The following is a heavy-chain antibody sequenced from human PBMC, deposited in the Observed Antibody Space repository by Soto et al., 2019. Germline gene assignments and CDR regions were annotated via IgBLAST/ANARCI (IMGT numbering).Heavy chain of an antibody. CDR2: ISGSGDKT. V-gene: IGHV3-23*01. D-gene: IGHD6-13*01. CDR1: GFSFSNFA. CDR3: AKDYASTWYWYFDP. J-gene: IGHJ5*02. Sequence: GGSLRLSCAASGFSFSNFAMSWVRQAPGTGLEWVSSISGSGDKTYYLDSVKGRFTISRDNSKNTLYLHMNSLGAEDTAVYFCAKDYASTWYWYFDPWGQGTLVTGSS.